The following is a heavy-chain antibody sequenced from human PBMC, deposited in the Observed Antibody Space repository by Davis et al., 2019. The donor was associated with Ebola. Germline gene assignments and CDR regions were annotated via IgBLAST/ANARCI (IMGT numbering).Heavy chain of an antibody. CDR3: ARLGRLRWLREALHY. CDR1: GGSFSGYY. V-gene: IGHV4-34*01. J-gene: IGHJ4*02. CDR2: INHSGST. D-gene: IGHD4-23*01. Sequence: GSLRLSCAVYGGSFSGYYWSWIRQPPGKGLEWIGEINHSGSTNYNPSLKSRVTISVDTSKNQFSLKLSSVTAADTAVYYCARLGRLRWLREALHYWGQGTLVTVSS.